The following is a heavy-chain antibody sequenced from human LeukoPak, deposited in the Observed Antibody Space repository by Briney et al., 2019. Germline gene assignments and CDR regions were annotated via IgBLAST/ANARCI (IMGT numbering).Heavy chain of an antibody. J-gene: IGHJ4*02. V-gene: IGHV4-59*01. Sequence: KPSETLSLTRTVSGGSISSYYWSWIRQPPGKGLEWIGYIYYSGSTNYNPSLKSRVTISVDTSKNQFSLKLSSVTAADTAVYYCARGIAAAGNPFDYWGQGTLVTVSS. CDR3: ARGIAAAGNPFDY. CDR2: IYYSGST. D-gene: IGHD6-13*01. CDR1: GGSISSYY.